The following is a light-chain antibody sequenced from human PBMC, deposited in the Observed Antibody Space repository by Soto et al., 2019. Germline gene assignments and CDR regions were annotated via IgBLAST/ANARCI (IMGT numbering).Light chain of an antibody. CDR2: WAS. CDR3: QHYYTTPLT. Sequence: SLGVRATINCNSSQNVLYSSNNKNYLAWYQQKPGQPPKLLIYWASTRESGVPDRFSGSGSGTDFTLTISSLQAEDVAVYYCQHYYTTPLTFGGGTKVDIK. J-gene: IGKJ4*01. V-gene: IGKV4-1*01. CDR1: QNVLYSSNNKNY.